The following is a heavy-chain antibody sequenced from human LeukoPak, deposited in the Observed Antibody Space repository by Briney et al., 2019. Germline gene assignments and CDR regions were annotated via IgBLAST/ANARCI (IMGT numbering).Heavy chain of an antibody. CDR1: GFSSRIYL. D-gene: IGHD3-10*01. J-gene: IGHJ4*02. V-gene: IGHV3-74*03. CDR3: VRPPTGQGFDY. Sequence: TGGSLRLSSAEPGFSSRIYLVYSVRQVPGKRLVWVARINTDATITTYADSVKGRFTTSRNNAKNTLYLEMYSLTAADTAVYYGVRPPTGQGFDYWGQGTLVTVSS. CDR2: INTDATIT.